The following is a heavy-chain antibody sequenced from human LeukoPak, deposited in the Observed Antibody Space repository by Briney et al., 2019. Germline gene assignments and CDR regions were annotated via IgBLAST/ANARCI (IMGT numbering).Heavy chain of an antibody. CDR1: GGTFSSYA. V-gene: IGHV1-69*13. Sequence: SVKVSCKASGGTFSSYAISWVRQAPGQGLEWMGGIIPIFGTTNYAQKFQGRVTITADESTSTAYMELSSLRSEDTAVYYCARDQELGIDRYYFDYWGQGTLVTVSS. CDR2: IIPIFGTT. CDR3: ARDQELGIDRYYFDY. D-gene: IGHD7-27*01. J-gene: IGHJ4*02.